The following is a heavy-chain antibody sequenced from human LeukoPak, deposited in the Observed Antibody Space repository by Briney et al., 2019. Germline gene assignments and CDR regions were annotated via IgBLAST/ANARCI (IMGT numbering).Heavy chain of an antibody. J-gene: IGHJ4*02. D-gene: IGHD2-2*01. V-gene: IGHV4-39*01. CDR3: ARVWFESDVPTYQLPPI. Sequence: PSETLSLTCTASGGSLTSSSYYWGWIRQSPGKGLEWIGSIYHSGSTYYNPSLKSRVTISVDTSKNQFSLKLSSVTAADTAVYYCARVWFESDVPTYQLPPIWGQGTLVTVSS. CDR1: GGSLTSSSYY. CDR2: IYHSGST.